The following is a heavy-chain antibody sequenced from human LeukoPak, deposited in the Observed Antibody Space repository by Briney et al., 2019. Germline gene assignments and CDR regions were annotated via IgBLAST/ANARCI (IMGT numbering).Heavy chain of an antibody. D-gene: IGHD3-10*02. CDR2: INSDGINT. Sequence: GGSLRLSCAASGFTFSNYWMHWVRQAPGKGLVWVSRINSDGINTSYADSVKGRFTISRDNAKNTLNLQMNSLRAEDTAVYYCAELGTTMIGGVWGKGTTVTISS. V-gene: IGHV3-74*01. CDR3: AELGTTMIGGV. CDR1: GFTFSNYW. J-gene: IGHJ6*04.